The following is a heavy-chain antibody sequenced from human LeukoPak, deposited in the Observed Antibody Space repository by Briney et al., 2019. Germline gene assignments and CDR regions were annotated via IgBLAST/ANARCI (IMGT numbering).Heavy chain of an antibody. V-gene: IGHV4-28*03. D-gene: IGHD2-15*01. CDR1: GYSITSNTW. CDR2: IYYSGTS. Sequence: SDTLSLTCAVSGYSITSNTWWGWIRQPPGMGLEWIGYIYYSGTSYCNPSLKSRVTMSVDTSKNQLSLKLSAVTAVDTAVYYCARDEGVCSGGSCADSWGQGTLVTVSS. CDR3: ARDEGVCSGGSCADS. J-gene: IGHJ5*01.